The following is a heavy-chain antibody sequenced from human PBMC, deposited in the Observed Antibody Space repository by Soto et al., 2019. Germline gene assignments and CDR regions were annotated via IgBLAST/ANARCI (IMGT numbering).Heavy chain of an antibody. D-gene: IGHD4-17*01. CDR2: ILPVFKTS. CDR3: ARSALVTTSQRHNIYVMEV. J-gene: IGHJ6*02. V-gene: IGHV1-69*13. CDR1: VGSLTHSA. Sequence: SGKVSCKAPVGSLTHSALRWVRPAPGQGLEWMGGILPVFKTSNYAQNFQGRLSITADESMTTAYMDLSGLMSDDTAVYYCARSALVTTSQRHNIYVMEVGGQVTTGTVSS.